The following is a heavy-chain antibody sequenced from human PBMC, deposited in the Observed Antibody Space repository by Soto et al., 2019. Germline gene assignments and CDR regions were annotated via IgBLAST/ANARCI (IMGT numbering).Heavy chain of an antibody. CDR2: IYYSGST. CDR3: ARVSVGRYYGSGSYYDPWYFYY. CDR1: GGSISSGGYY. V-gene: IGHV4-31*03. D-gene: IGHD3-10*01. Sequence: QVQLQESGPGLVKPSQTLSLTCTVSGGSISSGGYYWSWIRQHPGKVLEWIGYIYYSGSTYYNPSLKSRVSISVATSRNQFSRKLSSVTGADTAVYYCARVSVGRYYGSGSYYDPWYFYYWGQGTPVTVSS. J-gene: IGHJ4*02.